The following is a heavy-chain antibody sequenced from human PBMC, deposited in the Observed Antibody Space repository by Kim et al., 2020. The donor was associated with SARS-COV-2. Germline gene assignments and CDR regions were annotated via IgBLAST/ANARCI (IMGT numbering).Heavy chain of an antibody. CDR1: GGSFSGYY. D-gene: IGHD3-22*01. J-gene: IGHJ1*01. CDR2: INHSGST. Sequence: SETLSLTCAVYGGSFSGYYWSWIRQPPGKGLEWIGEINHSGSTNYNPSLKSRVTISVDTSKNQFSLKLSSVTAADTAVYYCARFLRYYDSSEYFQHWGQGTLATVSS. CDR3: ARFLRYYDSSEYFQH. V-gene: IGHV4-34*01.